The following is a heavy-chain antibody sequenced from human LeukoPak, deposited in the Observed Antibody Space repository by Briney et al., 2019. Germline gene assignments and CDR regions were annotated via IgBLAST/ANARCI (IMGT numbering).Heavy chain of an antibody. D-gene: IGHD3-22*01. CDR2: MWYDGSNK. Sequence: TGGSLRLSCAASGFTFSSYGMHWVRQAPGKGLEWVAVMWYDGSNKYYADSVKGRFTISRDNSKNTLYLQMNSLRAEDTAVYYCARDRLPYYDSSGYYPIDAFDIWGQGTMVTVSS. J-gene: IGHJ3*02. CDR1: GFTFSSYG. CDR3: ARDRLPYYDSSGYYPIDAFDI. V-gene: IGHV3-33*01.